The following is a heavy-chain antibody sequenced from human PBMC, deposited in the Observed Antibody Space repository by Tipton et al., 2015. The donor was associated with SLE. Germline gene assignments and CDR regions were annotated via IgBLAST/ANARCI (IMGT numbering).Heavy chain of an antibody. J-gene: IGHJ3*01. D-gene: IGHD2-8*01. Sequence: TLSLTCTVSGGSVSSGSYYWAWIRQPPGKGTEWIGTIYYSGRTYYYPSLKSRITISVDTSKNQFSLEVRSVTAADTAVYYCVRLRSKVLIDYWGQGTMVTVSS. V-gene: IGHV4-39*07. CDR2: IYYSGRT. CDR3: VRLRSKVLIDY. CDR1: GGSVSSGSYY.